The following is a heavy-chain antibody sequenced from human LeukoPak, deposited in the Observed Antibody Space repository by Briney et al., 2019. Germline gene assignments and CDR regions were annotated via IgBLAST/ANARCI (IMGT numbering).Heavy chain of an antibody. CDR2: INHSGST. CDR3: ARGRPLIAVADYYFDY. CDR1: GLTVSSSF. J-gene: IGHJ4*02. V-gene: IGHV4-34*01. Sequence: GSLRLSCAVSGLTVSSSFMSWIRQPPGKGLEWIGEINHSGSTNYNPSLKSRVTISVDTSKNQFSLKLSSVTAADTAVYYCARGRPLIAVADYYFDYWGQGTLVTASS. D-gene: IGHD6-19*01.